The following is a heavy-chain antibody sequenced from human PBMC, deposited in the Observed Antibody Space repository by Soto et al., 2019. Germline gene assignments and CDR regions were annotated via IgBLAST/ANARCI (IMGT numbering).Heavy chain of an antibody. D-gene: IGHD6-6*01. J-gene: IGHJ4*02. CDR3: ARGFEYGTSFLDS. Sequence: PSETLSLTCAVYSGSLTTHYWSWIRQPPGKGLEWIGEINHGGNTNYSPSLKRRVSMSIDTSKNQISLKVTAVTAADTAVYYCARGFEYGTSFLDSWGLGTLVTVSS. V-gene: IGHV4-34*01. CDR2: INHGGNT. CDR1: SGSLTTHY.